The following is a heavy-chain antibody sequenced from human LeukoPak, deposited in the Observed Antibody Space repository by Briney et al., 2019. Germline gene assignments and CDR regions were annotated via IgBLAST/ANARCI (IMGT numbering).Heavy chain of an antibody. D-gene: IGHD2-15*01. CDR1: GFTFSSYA. V-gene: IGHV3-23*01. J-gene: IGHJ5*02. Sequence: GGSLRLSCAASGFTFSSYAMSWVRQAPGKGLEWVSIISSSGDSTYYADSVQGRFTISRDNSKNTLYLQMNSLRAEDTAIYYCAKDRISRHNWFDPWGQGTLVTVSS. CDR2: ISSSGDST. CDR3: AKDRISRHNWFDP.